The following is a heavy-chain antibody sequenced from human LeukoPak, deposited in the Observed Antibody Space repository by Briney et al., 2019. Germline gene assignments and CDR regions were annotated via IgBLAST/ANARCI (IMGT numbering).Heavy chain of an antibody. V-gene: IGHV1-3*01. D-gene: IGHD6-19*01. CDR3: ARDYSSGWAGTFDY. Sequence: ASVKVSCKASGYTFTSYAMHWVRQAPGQRLEWMGWINAGNGNTKYSQKFQGRITITRDTSASTDYMGLSSLRSENTAVYYCARDYSSGWAGTFDYWGQGTLVTVSS. CDR2: INAGNGNT. J-gene: IGHJ4*02. CDR1: GYTFTSYA.